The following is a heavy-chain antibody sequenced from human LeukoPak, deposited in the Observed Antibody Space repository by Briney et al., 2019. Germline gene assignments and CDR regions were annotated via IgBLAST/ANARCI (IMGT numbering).Heavy chain of an antibody. Sequence: GGSLRLSCAASGFTFNSYAMHWVRQAPGKGLEWVAVISYDGSNKYYADSVKGRFTISRDNSKNTLYLQMNSLRAEDTAVYYCARARVPAAIKGYGMDVWGQGTTVTVSS. J-gene: IGHJ6*02. CDR3: ARARVPAAIKGYGMDV. CDR1: GFTFNSYA. CDR2: ISYDGSNK. D-gene: IGHD2-2*02. V-gene: IGHV3-30*04.